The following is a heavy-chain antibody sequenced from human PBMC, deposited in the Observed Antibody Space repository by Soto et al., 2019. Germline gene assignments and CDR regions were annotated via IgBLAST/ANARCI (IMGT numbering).Heavy chain of an antibody. CDR3: ARDLSGWDPGWFGP. CDR1: GGSISSYY. J-gene: IGHJ5*02. V-gene: IGHV4-59*01. CDR2: IYYSGST. Sequence: PSETPSLTCTVSGGSISSYYWSWIRQPPGKGLEWIGYIYYSGSTNYNPSLKSRVTISVDTSKNQFSLKLSSVTAADTAVYYCARDLSGWDPGWFGPGGKGTLVTVS. D-gene: IGHD6-19*01.